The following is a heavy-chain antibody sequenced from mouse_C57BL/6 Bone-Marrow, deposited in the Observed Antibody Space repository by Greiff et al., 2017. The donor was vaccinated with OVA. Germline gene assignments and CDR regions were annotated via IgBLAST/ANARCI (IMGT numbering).Heavy chain of an antibody. V-gene: IGHV1-52*01. CDR1: GYTFTSYW. CDR2: IDPSDSET. Sequence: QVQLQQPGAELVRPGSSVKLSCKASGYTFTSYWMHWVKQRPIQGLEWIGNIDPSDSETHYNQKFKDKATLTVDKSSSTAYMQLISLTSEDSAVYYCALYDGYCLDAIDYWGQGTSVTVSS. J-gene: IGHJ4*01. D-gene: IGHD2-3*01. CDR3: ALYDGYCLDAIDY.